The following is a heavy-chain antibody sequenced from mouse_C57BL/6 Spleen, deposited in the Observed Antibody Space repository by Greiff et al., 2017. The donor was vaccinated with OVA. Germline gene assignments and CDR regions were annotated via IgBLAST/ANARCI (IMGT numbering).Heavy chain of an antibody. CDR3: TRVVATYYAMDY. CDR1: GFTFSNAW. J-gene: IGHJ4*01. D-gene: IGHD1-1*01. V-gene: IGHV6-6*01. Sequence: EVKLVESGGGLVQPGGSMKLSCAASGFTFSNAWMDWVRQSPEKGLEWVAEIRNKANNHATYYAVSVKGRFTISRDDSKSSVYLQMNSLRAEDTGIYYYTRVVATYYAMDYWGQRTSVTVSS. CDR2: IRNKANNHAT.